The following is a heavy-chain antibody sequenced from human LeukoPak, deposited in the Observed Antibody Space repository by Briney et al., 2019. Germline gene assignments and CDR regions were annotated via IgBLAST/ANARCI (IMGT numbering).Heavy chain of an antibody. J-gene: IGHJ4*02. CDR2: IYYSGST. CDR3: ARVDYGDYVIDY. Sequence: SETLSLTCTVSGGSISSYYWSWIRQPPGKGLEWIGYIYYSGSTNYNPSLKSRVAISVDTSKNQFSLKLSSVTAADTAVYYCARVDYGDYVIDYWGQGTLVTVSS. D-gene: IGHD4-17*01. CDR1: GGSISSYY. V-gene: IGHV4-59*01.